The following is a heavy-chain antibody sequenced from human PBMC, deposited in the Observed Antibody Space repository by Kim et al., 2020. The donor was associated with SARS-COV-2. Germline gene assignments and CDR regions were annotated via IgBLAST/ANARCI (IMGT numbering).Heavy chain of an antibody. CDR3: ARDRATDYYYYYGMDV. D-gene: IGHD1-26*01. Sequence: ASVKVSCKASGYTFTSYGISWVRQAPGQGLEWMGWISAYNGNTNYAQKLQGRVTMTTDTSTSTAYMELRSLRSDDTAVYYCARDRATDYYYYYGMDVWGQGTTVTVSS. V-gene: IGHV1-18*01. J-gene: IGHJ6*02. CDR2: ISAYNGNT. CDR1: GYTFTSYG.